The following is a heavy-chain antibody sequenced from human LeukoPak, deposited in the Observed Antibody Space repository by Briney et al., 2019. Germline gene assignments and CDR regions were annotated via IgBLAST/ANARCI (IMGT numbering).Heavy chain of an antibody. J-gene: IGHJ6*02. V-gene: IGHV4-34*01. CDR1: GGSFSGYY. CDR3: ASRRGPGYCSGGSCYPDPHYGMDV. CDR2: INHSGNT. Sequence: SETLSLTCAVYGGSFSGYYWSWIRQPPGKGLEWIGEINHSGNTNYNPSLKSRVTISVDTSKNQFSLKLSSVTAADTAVYYCASRRGPGYCSGGSCYPDPHYGMDVWGQGTTVTVSS. D-gene: IGHD2-15*01.